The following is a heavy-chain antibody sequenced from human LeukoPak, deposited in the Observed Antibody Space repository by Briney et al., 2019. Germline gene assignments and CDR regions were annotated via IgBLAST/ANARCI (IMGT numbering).Heavy chain of an antibody. D-gene: IGHD3-16*01. Sequence: KPSGTLSLTCAVYGGSFSGYYWSWIRQPPGKGLEWIGEINHSGSTNYNPSLKSRVTISVDTSKNQFSLKLSSVTAADTAVYYCARLGAEAAPAYYFDYWGQGTLVTVSS. CDR3: ARLGAEAAPAYYFDY. CDR1: GGSFSGYY. J-gene: IGHJ4*02. V-gene: IGHV4-34*01. CDR2: INHSGST.